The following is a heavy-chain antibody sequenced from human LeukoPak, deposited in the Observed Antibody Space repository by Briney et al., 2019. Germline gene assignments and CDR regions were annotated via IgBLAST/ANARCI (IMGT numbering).Heavy chain of an antibody. D-gene: IGHD6-13*01. CDR3: ARSEDGIAAAFDY. CDR1: GGSISSYY. V-gene: IGHV4-59*01. J-gene: IGHJ4*02. Sequence: SGTLSLTCTVSGGSISSYYWSWIRQPPGKGLEWIGYIYYSGSTNYNPSLKSRVTITVDTSKNQFSLKLSSVTAADTAVYYCARSEDGIAAAFDYWGQGALVTVSS. CDR2: IYYSGST.